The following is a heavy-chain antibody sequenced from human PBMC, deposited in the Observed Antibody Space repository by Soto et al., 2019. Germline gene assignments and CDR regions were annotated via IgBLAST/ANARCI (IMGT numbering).Heavy chain of an antibody. CDR2: ISSSSSYI. V-gene: IGHV3-21*01. CDR3: ARDDSGWYGTHWFDP. J-gene: IGHJ5*02. D-gene: IGHD6-19*01. CDR1: GFTFSSYS. Sequence: GGSLRLSCAASGFTFSSYSMNWVRQAPGKGLEWVSSISSSSSYIYYADSVKGRFTISRDNAKNSLYLQMNSLGAEDTAVYYCARDDSGWYGTHWFDPWGQGTLVTVSS.